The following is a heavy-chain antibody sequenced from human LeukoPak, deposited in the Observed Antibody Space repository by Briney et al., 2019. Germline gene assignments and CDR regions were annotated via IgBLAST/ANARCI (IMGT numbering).Heavy chain of an antibody. CDR3: VRSITMFQH. D-gene: IGHD3-10*01. Sequence: GGSLRLSCAASGFTFDEYGMSWVRQAPGKGLKWVSGISLNGGSRGYADSVKGRFTISRDNAKNSLYLQMNSLRVEDTALYYCVRSITMFQHWGQGTLVTVSS. CDR2: ISLNGGSR. CDR1: GFTFDEYG. J-gene: IGHJ1*01. V-gene: IGHV3-20*04.